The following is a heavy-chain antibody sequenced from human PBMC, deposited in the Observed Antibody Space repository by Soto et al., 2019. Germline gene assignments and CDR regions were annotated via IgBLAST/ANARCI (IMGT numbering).Heavy chain of an antibody. J-gene: IGHJ4*02. CDR2: IYYSGST. Sequence: QVQLQESGPGLVKPSETLSLTCTVSGGSVSSGSYYWSWIRQPPGKGLEWIGYIYYSGSTNYNPSLKSRVTISVDTSKNQFSLKLSSVTAADTAVYYCVRQQWLAQPEFDYWGQGTLVTVSS. CDR3: VRQQWLAQPEFDY. V-gene: IGHV4-61*01. D-gene: IGHD6-19*01. CDR1: GGSVSSGSYY.